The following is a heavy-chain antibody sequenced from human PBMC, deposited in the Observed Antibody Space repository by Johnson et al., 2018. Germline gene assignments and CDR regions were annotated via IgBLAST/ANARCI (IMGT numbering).Heavy chain of an antibody. J-gene: IGHJ6*02. CDR2: IYSGGST. CDR1: GFTXSSNY. CDR3: AREQVGATTPDYDDYGMEV. V-gene: IGHV3-53*01. Sequence: RLSCAASGFTXSSNYMSWVRQAPGKGLEWVSVIYSGGSTYYADSVKGRFTISRDNSKNTLYLQMNSLRAEDTAVYYCAREQVGATTPDYDDYGMEVWGQGTTVTVSS. D-gene: IGHD5-12*01.